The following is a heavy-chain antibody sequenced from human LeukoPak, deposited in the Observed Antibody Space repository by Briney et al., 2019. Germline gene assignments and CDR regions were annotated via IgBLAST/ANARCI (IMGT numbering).Heavy chain of an antibody. V-gene: IGHV3-30*02. Sequence: GGSLRLSCAASGFTFSSYGMHWVRQAPGKGLEWVAFIRYDGSNKYYADSVKGRFTISRDNSKNTLYLQMNSLRPDDTAVYYCAGHYYASGSPPDFWGQGTLVTVSS. J-gene: IGHJ4*02. CDR3: AGHYYASGSPPDF. CDR1: GFTFSSYG. D-gene: IGHD3-10*01. CDR2: IRYDGSNK.